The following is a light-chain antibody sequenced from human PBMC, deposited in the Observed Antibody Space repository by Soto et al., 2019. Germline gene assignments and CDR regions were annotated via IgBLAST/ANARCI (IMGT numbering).Light chain of an antibody. J-gene: IGLJ1*01. CDR1: YSNLGTNY. Sequence: QSPLTQPPSVSAAPGQKVTISCFGSYSNLGTNYVSWYQQLPGTAPRLLIYDDNKRPSEIPDRFSGSKSGNTASLTISGLQAADEADYFCSSFTSSMTNVFGSGTKLTVL. CDR3: SSFTSSMTNV. V-gene: IGLV1-51*01. CDR2: DDN.